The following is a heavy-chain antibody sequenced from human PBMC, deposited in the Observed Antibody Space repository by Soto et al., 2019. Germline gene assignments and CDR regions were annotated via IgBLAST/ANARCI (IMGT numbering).Heavy chain of an antibody. J-gene: IGHJ6*02. V-gene: IGHV1-69*12. Sequence: QVQLVQSGAEMKEPGSSVKVSCKTSGGTFSSSAISWLRQAPGQGLEWMGGIIPFFRTPDYAQKFQGRVTIAADESTSTAYMELSSLRSEDTAVYYCARDNDRLQLGRNYYYILDVWGQGTTITVSS. CDR1: GGTFSSSA. CDR3: ARDNDRLQLGRNYYYILDV. D-gene: IGHD4-4*01. CDR2: IIPFFRTP.